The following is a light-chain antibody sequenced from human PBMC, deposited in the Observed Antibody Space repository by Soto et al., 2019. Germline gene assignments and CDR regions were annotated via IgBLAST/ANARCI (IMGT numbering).Light chain of an antibody. J-gene: IGLJ1*01. CDR3: AAWDDSLDGWV. CDR2: SNN. Sequence: QSVLTQPPSASGTPGQRVTISCPGSSSNIGSNTVNWYQQLPGTAPKLLIYSNNQRPSGVPDRFSGSKSGTSASLAISGLQSEDEADYYCAAWDDSLDGWVFGTGTKVTV. V-gene: IGLV1-44*01. CDR1: SSNIGSNT.